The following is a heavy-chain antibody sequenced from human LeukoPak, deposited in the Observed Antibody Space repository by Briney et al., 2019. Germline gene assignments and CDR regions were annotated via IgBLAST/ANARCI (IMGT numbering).Heavy chain of an antibody. CDR1: GFTFSSYG. J-gene: IGHJ4*02. V-gene: IGHV3-33*06. D-gene: IGHD4-17*01. Sequence: GGSLRLSCAASGFTFSSYGMHWVRQAPGKGLEWVAVIWYDGSNKYYADSVKGRFTISRDNSKNTLYLQMNSLRAEDTAVYYCAKHRENYGDSCLDDYWGQGTLVTVSS. CDR2: IWYDGSNK. CDR3: AKHRENYGDSCLDDY.